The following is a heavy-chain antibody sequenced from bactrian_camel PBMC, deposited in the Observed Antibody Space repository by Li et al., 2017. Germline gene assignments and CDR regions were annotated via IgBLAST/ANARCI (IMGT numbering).Heavy chain of an antibody. Sequence: LVESGGDSVQAGGSLRLSCAASGGIRKWYSMGWFRQAPGKEREGVAAQRDAATYYADSEKGRFSISRDIASRTLYLQMSNLKPEDTALYYCASKVGMCGPNWSKLRFDSRGPGTQVTVS. CDR1: GGIRKWYS. CDR2: QRDAAT. J-gene: IGHJ4*01. D-gene: IGHD1*01. CDR3: ASKVGMCGPNWSKLRFDS. V-gene: IGHV3S61*01.